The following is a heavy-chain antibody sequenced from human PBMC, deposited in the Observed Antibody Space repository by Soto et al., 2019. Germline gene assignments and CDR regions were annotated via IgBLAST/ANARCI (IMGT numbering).Heavy chain of an antibody. CDR2: VYDTGST. J-gene: IGHJ4*02. V-gene: IGHV4-59*01. CDR3: ARSIAVPSSHIDH. D-gene: IGHD6-6*01. CDR1: GGSISGYY. Sequence: SETLSLTCSVSGGSISGYYWSWIRQAPGKGLEWIGYVYDTGSTSYNPSLQSRVTISVDTSKKQFSLSLRLVTAADTAVYFCARSIAVPSSHIDHWGQGTRVTVSS.